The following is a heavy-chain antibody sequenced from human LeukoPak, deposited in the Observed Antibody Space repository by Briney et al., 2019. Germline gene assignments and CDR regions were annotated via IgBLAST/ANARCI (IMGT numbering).Heavy chain of an antibody. Sequence: SETLSLTCTVSGDSISSGGSHWSWIRQHPGKGLEWIGYINYRGSPYYNPSLKSRLTISVDTSKNQFSLKLGTVTAADTAVYLCARYVVYGSGKYYFDYWGQGSLVTVSS. V-gene: IGHV4-31*03. D-gene: IGHD3-10*01. J-gene: IGHJ4*02. CDR2: INYRGSP. CDR1: GDSISSGGSH. CDR3: ARYVVYGSGKYYFDY.